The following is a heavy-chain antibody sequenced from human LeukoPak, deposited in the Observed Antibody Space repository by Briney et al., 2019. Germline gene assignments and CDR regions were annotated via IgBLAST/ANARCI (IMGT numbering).Heavy chain of an antibody. CDR1: GGSIGSYH. CDR3: ARQVAATAPVGY. J-gene: IGHJ4*02. Sequence: SETLSLTCTVSGGSIGSYHWSWIRQPPGKGLEWIGHIYYNGSTNYNPSLKSRVTISVDTSKNQFSLKLTSVTAADTAVYYCARQVAATAPVGYWSQGTLVTVSS. CDR2: IYYNGST. D-gene: IGHD6-13*01. V-gene: IGHV4-59*08.